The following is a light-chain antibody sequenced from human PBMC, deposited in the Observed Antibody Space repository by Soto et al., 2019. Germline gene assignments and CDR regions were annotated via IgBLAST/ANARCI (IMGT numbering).Light chain of an antibody. V-gene: IGKV4-1*01. J-gene: IGKJ1*01. CDR3: QQYYSTPPWT. CDR1: QSVLYTSNNKNY. Sequence: DIVMTQSPDSLAVSLGERATINCKSSQSVLYTSNNKNYLAWYQQKPGPPPKLLFYWASTRESGVPDRFSGSGSGADFTLTISSLQAEDVAVYFCQQYYSTPPWTFGQGTKVEIK. CDR2: WAS.